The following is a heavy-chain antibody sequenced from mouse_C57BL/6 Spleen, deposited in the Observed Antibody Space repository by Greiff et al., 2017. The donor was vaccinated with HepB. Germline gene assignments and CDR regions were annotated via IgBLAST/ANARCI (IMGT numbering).Heavy chain of an antibody. J-gene: IGHJ4*01. CDR2: IDPSDSYT. CDR1: GYTFTSYW. Sequence: VQLQQSGAELVKPGASVKLSCKASGYTFTSYWMQWVKKRPGQGLERIGEIDPSDSYTNYKQKFKGKATMTVETSSSTAYMQLSSLTSEDTAVYYCARSRVDYWGQGTSVTVSS. V-gene: IGHV1-50*01. CDR3: ARSRVDY.